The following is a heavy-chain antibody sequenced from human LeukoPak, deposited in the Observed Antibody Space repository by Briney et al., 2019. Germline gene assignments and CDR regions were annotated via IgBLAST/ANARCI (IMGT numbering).Heavy chain of an antibody. D-gene: IGHD5-18*01. CDR3: ARYSYGYYYYYYMDV. CDR1: GGSFSGYY. V-gene: IGHV4-34*01. CDR2: INHSGST. Sequence: SETLSLTCAVYGGSFSGYYWSWIRQPPGKGLEWIGEINHSGSTNYNPSLKSRVTISVDTSKNQFSLKLSSVTAADTAVYYCARYSYGYYYYYYMDVWGKGTTVTISS. J-gene: IGHJ6*03.